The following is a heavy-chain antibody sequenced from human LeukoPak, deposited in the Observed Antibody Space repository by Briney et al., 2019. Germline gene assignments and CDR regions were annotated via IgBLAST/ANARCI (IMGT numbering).Heavy chain of an antibody. D-gene: IGHD3-9*01. CDR2: IYYSGST. Sequence: PSGTLSLTCTVSGDSISSYYWSWIRQPPGKGLEWIGYIYYSGSTNYNPSLKSRVTISVDTSKNQFSLKLSSVTAADTAVYYCARGNAIFDYWGQGTLVTVSS. V-gene: IGHV4-59*01. CDR3: ARGNAIFDY. J-gene: IGHJ4*02. CDR1: GDSISSYY.